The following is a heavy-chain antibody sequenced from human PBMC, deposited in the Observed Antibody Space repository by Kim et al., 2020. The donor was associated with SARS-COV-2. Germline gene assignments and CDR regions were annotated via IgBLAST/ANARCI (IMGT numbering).Heavy chain of an antibody. CDR1: GYTFTSYD. J-gene: IGHJ6*03. V-gene: IGHV1-8*01. CDR3: ARGLLVRGVFYYYYYMDV. CDR2: MNPNSGNT. Sequence: ASVKVSCKASGYTFTSYDINWVRQATGQGLEWMGWMNPNSGNTGYAQKFQSRVTMTRNTSISTAYMELSSLRSEDTAVYYCARGLLVRGVFYYYYYMDVWGKGTTVTVSS. D-gene: IGHD3-10*01.